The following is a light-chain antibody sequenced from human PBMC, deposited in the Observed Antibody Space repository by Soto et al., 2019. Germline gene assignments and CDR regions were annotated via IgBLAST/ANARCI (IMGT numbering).Light chain of an antibody. V-gene: IGKV3-20*01. CDR1: QSVTSSY. J-gene: IGKJ1*01. Sequence: EIVLSQSPGTLSLSPGDRATLSCRASQSVTSSYLAWYQQKPGQAPRLLIYGASSRATGIPDRFSGSGSGTALNLTISRLEPEDFALYYCQQYGSSPWTFGQGTKVEIK. CDR2: GAS. CDR3: QQYGSSPWT.